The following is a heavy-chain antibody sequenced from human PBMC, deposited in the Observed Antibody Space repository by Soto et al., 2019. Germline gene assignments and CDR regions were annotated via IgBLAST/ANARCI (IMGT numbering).Heavy chain of an antibody. J-gene: IGHJ4*02. CDR2: IVVGTNNT. Sequence: SVKVSCKASGYTFTSYAMHWVRQAPGQRLEWIGWIVVGTNNTHYAQNLQERVTITRDMSTSSVYMELSSLRPEDTAVYYCAADLRYCSGDSCDAYWXQGTQVTVSS. CDR3: AADLRYCSGDSCDAY. D-gene: IGHD2-15*01. CDR1: GYTFTSYA. V-gene: IGHV1-58*02.